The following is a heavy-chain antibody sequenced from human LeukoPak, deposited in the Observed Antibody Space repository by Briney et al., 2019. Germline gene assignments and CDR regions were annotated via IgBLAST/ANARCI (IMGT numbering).Heavy chain of an antibody. D-gene: IGHD6-19*01. CDR1: GFSLSSHW. CDR3: ARDGLAVAVNSYYYYYMDV. J-gene: IGHJ6*03. V-gene: IGHV3-7*01. Sequence: GGSLRLSCAASGFSLSSHWMTWVRQAPGKGLEWVANINQDGSEKYYIDSVKGRFTISRDNAKSSLYLQMNSLGGDDTAVYYCARDGLAVAVNSYYYYYMDVWGKGTTVTVSS. CDR2: INQDGSEK.